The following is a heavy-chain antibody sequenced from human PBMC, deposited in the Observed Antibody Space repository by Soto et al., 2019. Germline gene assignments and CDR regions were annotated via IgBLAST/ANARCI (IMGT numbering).Heavy chain of an antibody. V-gene: IGHV3-30*18. CDR2: ISNDETNK. CDR3: AKGCSSTSFPVYYFYYYMDV. D-gene: IGHD2-2*01. CDR1: GFTFSSFG. Sequence: QVQLVESGGGVVHPGRSLRLSCAASGFTFSSFGMHWVRQAPGKGLEWVAVISNDETNKYYADSVKGRFTISRDNSKNTLYLQMNSVRAEDTAVYYCAKGCSSTSFPVYYFYYYMDVWGKGTTVTVSS. J-gene: IGHJ6*03.